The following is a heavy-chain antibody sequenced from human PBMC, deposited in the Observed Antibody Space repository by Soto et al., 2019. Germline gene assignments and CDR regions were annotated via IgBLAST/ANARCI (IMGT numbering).Heavy chain of an antibody. Sequence: GRSMRLSCAASGFTLSSNAMSWVRQAPEKGMEWVSAISGSGGSTYYADFVKGRFTISRDNSTNTLYLQMNSLRAEDTAVYYCSKCANEGANYQYPQGAFDVWGQGTKVTVSS. V-gene: IGHV3-23*01. CDR1: GFTLSSNA. D-gene: IGHD4-4*01. CDR3: SKCANEGANYQYPQGAFDV. J-gene: IGHJ3*01. CDR2: ISGSGGST.